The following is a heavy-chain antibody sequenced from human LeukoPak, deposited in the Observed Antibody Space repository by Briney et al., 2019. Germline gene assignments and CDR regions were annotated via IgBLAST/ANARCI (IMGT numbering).Heavy chain of an antibody. CDR1: GGSISSYY. J-gene: IGHJ4*02. V-gene: IGHV4-59*08. CDR3: ARQGLGRGWTFDY. CDR2: IYYSGST. D-gene: IGHD6-19*01. Sequence: TSETLSLTCTVSGGSISSYYWSWIRQPPGKGLEWIGYIYYSGSTNYNPSLKSRVTISVDTSKNQFSLKLSSVTAADTAVYYCARQGLGRGWTFDYWGQGTLVTVPS.